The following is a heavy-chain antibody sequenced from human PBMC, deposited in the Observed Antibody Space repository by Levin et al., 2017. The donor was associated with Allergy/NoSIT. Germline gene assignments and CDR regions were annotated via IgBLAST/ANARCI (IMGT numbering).Heavy chain of an antibody. CDR1: GGSFSGYY. D-gene: IGHD3-10*01. J-gene: IGHJ4*02. V-gene: IGHV4-34*01. CDR3: GRGSLRGGRSLGY. CDR2: INHSGST. Sequence: SETLSLTCAVYGGSFSGYYWSWIRQPPGKGLEWIGEINHSGSTNYTPSLKSRVTISVDTSKNQFSLKLRSVSAAGTAEYDCGRGSLRGGRSLGYWGQGTLVTVSS.